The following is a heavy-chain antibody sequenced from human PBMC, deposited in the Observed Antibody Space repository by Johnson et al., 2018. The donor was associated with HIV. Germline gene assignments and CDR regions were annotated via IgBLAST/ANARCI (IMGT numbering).Heavy chain of an antibody. V-gene: IGHV3-NL1*01. D-gene: IGHD6-13*01. CDR3: ARDDLGNPFSSYDAFDI. CDR1: GFTFSSYG. CDR2: ISSGGSVR. Sequence: VQLVESGGGVVQPGRSLRLSCAASGFTFSSYGMHWVRQAPGKGLEWLSNISSGGSVRYYADSVKGRFTISRDNSKNTLYLQMNSLRAEDTAVYYCARDDLGNPFSSYDAFDIWGQGTMVTVSS. J-gene: IGHJ3*02.